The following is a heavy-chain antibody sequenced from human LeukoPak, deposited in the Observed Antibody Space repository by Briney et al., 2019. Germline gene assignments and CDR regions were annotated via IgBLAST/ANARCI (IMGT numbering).Heavy chain of an antibody. CDR1: GIPFSDFY. CDR2: ISSSSSYT. CDR3: ATNGPGIAVAGYVDY. J-gene: IGHJ4*02. D-gene: IGHD6-19*01. Sequence: GGSLRLSCVVAGIPFSDFYMNWIRQAPGKGLEWISYISSSSSYTDYAESVKGRFTISRDNSKNTLYLQMNSLRAEDTAVYYCATNGPGIAVAGYVDYWGQGTLVIVSS. V-gene: IGHV3-11*06.